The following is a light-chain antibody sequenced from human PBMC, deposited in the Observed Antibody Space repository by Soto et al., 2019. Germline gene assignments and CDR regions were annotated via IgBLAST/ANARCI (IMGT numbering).Light chain of an antibody. CDR1: QTISSW. Sequence: DIQMTQSPSTLSASVGDRVIITCRASQTISSWLAWYQQKPGKAPKLLIYKASSLESGVPSRFSGSGSGTEFTLTISSLQPDDFATYYCQQYNSPYTFGQGTNLEIK. CDR2: KAS. CDR3: QQYNSPYT. V-gene: IGKV1-5*03. J-gene: IGKJ2*01.